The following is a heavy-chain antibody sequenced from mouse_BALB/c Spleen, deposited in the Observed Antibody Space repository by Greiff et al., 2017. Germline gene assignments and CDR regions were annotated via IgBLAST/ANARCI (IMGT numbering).Heavy chain of an antibody. CDR2: IWAGGST. CDR3: ARDSTPYYGSSWFAY. D-gene: IGHD1-1*01. J-gene: IGHJ3*01. CDR1: GFSLTSYG. V-gene: IGHV2-9*02. Sequence: VKLMESGPGLVAPSQSLSITCTVSGFSLTSYGVHWVRQPPGKGLEWLGVIWAGGSTNYNSALMSRLSISKDNSKSQVFLKMNSLQTDDTAMYYCARDSTPYYGSSWFAYWGQGTLVTVSA.